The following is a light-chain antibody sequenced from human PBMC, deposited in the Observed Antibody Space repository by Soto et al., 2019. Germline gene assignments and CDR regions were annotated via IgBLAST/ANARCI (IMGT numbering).Light chain of an antibody. CDR1: KNDIGVYDF. CDR3: KSYAGSNTYV. V-gene: IGLV2-8*01. CDR2: EVV. J-gene: IGLJ1*01. Sequence: QYALTPPPSSSGSPGQSVTISCTGTKNDIGVYDFVSWYQHHPGKAPRLIIYEVVQRPSGVPDRFSGSKSGNTASLTVSGLQAADEADYFCKSYAGSNTYVFGSGTKVTVL.